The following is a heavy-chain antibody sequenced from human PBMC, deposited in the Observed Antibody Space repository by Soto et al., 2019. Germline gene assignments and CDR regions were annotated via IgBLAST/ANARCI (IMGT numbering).Heavy chain of an antibody. CDR3: ARGMRVTYYDYIWGSYRPNYFDY. D-gene: IGHD3-16*02. CDR1: GGSISSYY. V-gene: IGHV4-59*01. J-gene: IGHJ4*02. Sequence: ASETLSLTCTVSGGSISSYYWSWIRQPPGKGLEWIGYIYYSGSTNYNPSLKSRVTTSVDTSKNQFSLKLSSVTAADTAVYYCARGMRVTYYDYIWGSYRPNYFDYWGQGTLVTVSS. CDR2: IYYSGST.